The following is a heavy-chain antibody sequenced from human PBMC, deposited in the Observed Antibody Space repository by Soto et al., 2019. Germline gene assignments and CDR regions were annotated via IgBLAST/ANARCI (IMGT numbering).Heavy chain of an antibody. CDR2: IYYSGKT. CDR3: AKNLPRTGRFDY. CDR1: GASITSTTYF. V-gene: IGHV4-39*01. Sequence: SETLSLTCSLSGASITSTTYFWAWIRQPPGKGLEWVASIYYSGKTHYNPSLKSRTTISVDRSRNQFSLQVSSVTAADTAVYYCAKNLPRTGRFDYWGQGTVVT. J-gene: IGHJ4*02.